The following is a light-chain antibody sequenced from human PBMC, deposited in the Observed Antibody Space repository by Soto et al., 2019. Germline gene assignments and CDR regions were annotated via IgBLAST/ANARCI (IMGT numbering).Light chain of an antibody. CDR3: VLWHGSAWV. CDR1: SGVTVGVYR. CDR2: YKSDSDK. J-gene: IGLJ3*02. Sequence: QSVVTQPASLSAAPGASVSLTCTLRSGVTVGVYRISWYQQKPGSPPQYLLTYKSDSDKQQGPGVPSRFSGSKDASANAGVLLSCGVQSEDEADYYCVLWHGSAWVFGGGTQLTVL. V-gene: IGLV5-45*01.